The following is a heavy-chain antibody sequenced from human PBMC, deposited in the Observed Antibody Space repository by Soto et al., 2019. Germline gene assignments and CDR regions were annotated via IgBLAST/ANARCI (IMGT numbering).Heavy chain of an antibody. J-gene: IGHJ5*02. D-gene: IGHD2-2*01. V-gene: IGHV1-69*13. CDR3: ARNVVPAGYYNWFDP. Sequence: SVKVSCKASGGTFSSYAISWVRQAPGQGLEWMGGIIPIFGTANYAQKFQGRVTITADESTSTAYMELSSLRSEDTAVYYCARNVVPAGYYNWFDPWGQGTLVTVSS. CDR1: GGTFSSYA. CDR2: IIPIFGTA.